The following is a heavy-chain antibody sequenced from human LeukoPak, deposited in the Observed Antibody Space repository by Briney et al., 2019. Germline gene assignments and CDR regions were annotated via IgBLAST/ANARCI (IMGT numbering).Heavy chain of an antibody. CDR1: GGSISSGGYY. Sequence: SSQTLSLTCTVSGGSISSGGYYWSWIRQPPGKGLEWIGYIYHSGSTYYNPSLKSRVTISVDRSSNQFSLKLSSVTAADTAVYYCARDRSRPIGGPNWFDPWGQGTLVTVSS. D-gene: IGHD1-26*01. J-gene: IGHJ5*02. CDR3: ARDRSRPIGGPNWFDP. V-gene: IGHV4-30-2*01. CDR2: IYHSGST.